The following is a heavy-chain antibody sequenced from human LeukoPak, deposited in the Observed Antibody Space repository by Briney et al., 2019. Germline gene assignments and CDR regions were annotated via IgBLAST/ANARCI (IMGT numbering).Heavy chain of an antibody. CDR2: ISAYNGNT. Sequence: GASVKVSCKASGYTFTSYGISWVRQAPGQGLEWMGWISAYNGNTNYAQKLQGRVTMTTDTSTSTAYMELRSLRSDDTAVYYCARGYSSSWYVTPFDYWGQGTLVTVSS. CDR1: GYTFTSYG. J-gene: IGHJ4*02. V-gene: IGHV1-18*01. CDR3: ARGYSSSWYVTPFDY. D-gene: IGHD6-13*01.